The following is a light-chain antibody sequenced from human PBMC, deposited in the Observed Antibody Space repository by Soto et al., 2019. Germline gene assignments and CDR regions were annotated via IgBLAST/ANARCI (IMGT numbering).Light chain of an antibody. V-gene: IGKV3-20*01. J-gene: IGKJ1*01. CDR3: QHYVTSLRT. CDR2: GAS. CDR1: HSVSSDY. Sequence: EIVLTQSPGTLSLSPGERVTLSYRASHSVSSDYLAWYQQKPGQAPSLLIYGASTRATGIPDRFSGSGSGTDFTLTINRLEPEDSAVYYCQHYVTSLRTFGQGTKVEVK.